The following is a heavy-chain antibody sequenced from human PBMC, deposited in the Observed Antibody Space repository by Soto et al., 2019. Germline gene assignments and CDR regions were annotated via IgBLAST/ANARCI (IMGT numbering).Heavy chain of an antibody. CDR2: IYYSGRT. V-gene: IGHV4-39*01. Sequence: QLQLQESGPGLVKPSETLSLTCTVSGGSISSSSYYWGWIRQPPGKGLEWIGSIYYSGRTYYNPSLKSRVTISVDPSKNQFSLKLSSVTAADTAVYYCARVTLSSTWSNNWFDPWGQGTLVTVSS. D-gene: IGHD6-13*01. CDR3: ARVTLSSTWSNNWFDP. CDR1: GGSISSSSYY. J-gene: IGHJ5*02.